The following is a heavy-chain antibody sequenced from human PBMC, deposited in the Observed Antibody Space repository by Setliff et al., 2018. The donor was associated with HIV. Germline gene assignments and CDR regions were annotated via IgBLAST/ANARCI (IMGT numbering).Heavy chain of an antibody. CDR3: ARGGGSLDY. V-gene: IGHV4-31*03. CDR1: VGSISSGGYY. D-gene: IGHD3-16*01. J-gene: IGHJ4*02. Sequence: SETLSLTCTVSVGSISSGGYYWSWIRQHPGKGLEWIGYIYYSGSTYYNPSLKSRVTISVDTSKNQFSLKLSSVTSAATAVYSLARGGGSLDYWGQGTLVTVSS. CDR2: IYYSGST.